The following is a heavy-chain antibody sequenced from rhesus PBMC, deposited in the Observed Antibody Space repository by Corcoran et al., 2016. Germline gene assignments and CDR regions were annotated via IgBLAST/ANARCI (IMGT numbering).Heavy chain of an antibody. CDR1: GGSISDDYY. CDR2: IYGSGGGT. J-gene: IGHJ4*01. CDR3: ARDEGYYNFWTGPGYFDY. V-gene: IGHV4-106*01. Sequence: QVQLQESGPGLVKPSETLSLTCAVSGGSISDDYYWSWIRQPPGKGLEWIGYIYGSGGGTNYNPSLKKRVTISIDTSKNQFSLKLSSVTAADTAVYYCARDEGYYNFWTGPGYFDYWGQGVLVTVSS. D-gene: IGHD3-3*01.